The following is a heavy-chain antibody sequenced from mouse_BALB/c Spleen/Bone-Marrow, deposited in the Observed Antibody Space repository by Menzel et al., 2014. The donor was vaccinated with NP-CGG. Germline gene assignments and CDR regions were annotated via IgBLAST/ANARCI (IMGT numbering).Heavy chain of an antibody. D-gene: IGHD2-10*02. CDR1: GFTFSDFY. CDR2: SRNKAKHYTT. V-gene: IGHV7-1*02. Sequence: EVQGVESGGGLVQPGDSLRLSCATSGFTFSDFYMEWVRQPPGKRLEWIAASRNKAKHYTTEYSASVKGRFIVSRDTSQSILYLQMNALRAGDTAIYYCARDVGYGNYFVYWGQGTLVTVSA. CDR3: ARDVGYGNYFVY. J-gene: IGHJ3*01.